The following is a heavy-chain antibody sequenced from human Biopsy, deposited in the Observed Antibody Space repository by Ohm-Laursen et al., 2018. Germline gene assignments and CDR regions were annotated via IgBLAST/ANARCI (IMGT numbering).Heavy chain of an antibody. Sequence: TLSLTCAVYGESFNGYYWSWIRQTPGKGLEWIGEINHSGRTNYNPSLKSRVTMSVDTSKNQFSLRLSSVTAADTAVYYCARRDYRNGFKFDFWGQGTLVTVSS. CDR3: ARRDYRNGFKFDF. D-gene: IGHD3-16*01. V-gene: IGHV4-34*01. CDR1: GESFNGYY. CDR2: INHSGRT. J-gene: IGHJ4*02.